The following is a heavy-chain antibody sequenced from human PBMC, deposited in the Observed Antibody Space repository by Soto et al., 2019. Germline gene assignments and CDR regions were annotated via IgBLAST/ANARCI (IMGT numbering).Heavy chain of an antibody. V-gene: IGHV4-38-2*02. Sequence: PSETLSLTCAVSGYSISSGYYWGWIRQSPGKGLEWIGSLYHSASTYYNPSLKSRVTLSVDMSKNQFSLTLTSVTAADTAVYFCARDYVYGPTRPGRFDHWGQGTLVTVSS. J-gene: IGHJ4*02. CDR1: GYSISSGYY. CDR3: ARDYVYGPTRPGRFDH. CDR2: LYHSAST. D-gene: IGHD3-10*01.